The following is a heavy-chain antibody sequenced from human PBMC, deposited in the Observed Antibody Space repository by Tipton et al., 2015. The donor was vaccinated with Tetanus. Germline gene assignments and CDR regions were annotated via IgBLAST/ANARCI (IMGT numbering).Heavy chain of an antibody. D-gene: IGHD7-27*01. Sequence: VQLVQSGAEVKKPGESLKISCKGSGYSFNIYWIAWVRQMPGKGLEWMGIIYPGDSDTTYSPSFEGQVTISADKFISTAYLQWNNLKASDTAMYYRAHRLGPYSGDQIWHFDLWGRCTMVTVSS. J-gene: IGHJ2*01. V-gene: IGHV5-51*01. CDR2: IYPGDSDT. CDR3: AHRLGPYSGDQIWHFDL. CDR1: GYSFNIYW.